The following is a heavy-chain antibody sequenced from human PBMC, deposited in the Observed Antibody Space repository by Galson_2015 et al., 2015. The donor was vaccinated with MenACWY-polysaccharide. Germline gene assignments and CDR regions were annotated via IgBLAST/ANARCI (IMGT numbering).Heavy chain of an antibody. Sequence: SLRLSCAASGFTFITYAMSWVRQAPGKGLEWVANINQDGTVKYYVDSVKGRFTISRDNAKNSLYVQMNSLRGEDTAVYYCARVGYASSSTDYWGQGTLVTVSS. CDR1: GFTFITYA. V-gene: IGHV3-7*01. J-gene: IGHJ4*02. CDR2: INQDGTVK. CDR3: ARVGYASSSTDY. D-gene: IGHD6-6*01.